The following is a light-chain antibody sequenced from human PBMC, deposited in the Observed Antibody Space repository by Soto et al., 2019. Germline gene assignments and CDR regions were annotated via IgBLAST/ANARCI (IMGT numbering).Light chain of an antibody. CDR2: TAS. CDR1: QTITTY. CDR3: QQLYTYPLT. Sequence: DIQMTQSPSSLFASVGDSVTITCRASQTITTYLNWYRQKPGKAPKLLIYTASTLQSGVPSRFSGSGSGTEFTLTITSLQPEDFAAYYCQQLYTYPLTFGGGTKVEIK. V-gene: IGKV1-9*01. J-gene: IGKJ4*01.